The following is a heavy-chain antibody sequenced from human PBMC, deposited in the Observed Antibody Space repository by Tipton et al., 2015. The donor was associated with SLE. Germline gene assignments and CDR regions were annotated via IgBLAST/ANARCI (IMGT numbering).Heavy chain of an antibody. CDR1: GFTFSSYW. CDR2: ISGSGGST. D-gene: IGHD6-19*01. CDR3: AKDLIAVAEMDYYYGMDV. J-gene: IGHJ6*02. V-gene: IGHV3-23*01. Sequence: SLRLSCAASGFTFSSYWMHWVRQAPGKGLEWVSAISGSGGSTYYADSVKGRFTISRDNSKNTLYLQMNSLRAEDTAVYYCAKDLIAVAEMDYYYGMDVWGQGTTVTVSS.